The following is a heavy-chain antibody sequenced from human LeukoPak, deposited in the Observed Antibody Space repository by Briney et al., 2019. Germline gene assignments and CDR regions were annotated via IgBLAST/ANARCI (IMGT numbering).Heavy chain of an antibody. CDR1: GFTFGDYA. D-gene: IGHD6-19*01. V-gene: IGHV3-49*04. CDR2: IRSKAYGGTT. CDR3: TRDSSGWLPDY. J-gene: IGHJ4*02. Sequence: GGSLRLSCTASGFTFGDYAMSWVRQAPGKGLEWVGFIRSKAYGGTTEYAASVKGRFTISRDDSKSIAYLQMNSLKTEDTAVYYCTRDSSGWLPDYWGQGTLVTVSS.